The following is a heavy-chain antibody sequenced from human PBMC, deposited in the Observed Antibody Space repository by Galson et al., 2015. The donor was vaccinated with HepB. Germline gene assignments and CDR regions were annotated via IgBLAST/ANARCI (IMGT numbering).Heavy chain of an antibody. J-gene: IGHJ3*02. CDR2: ISYDGSNK. CDR1: GFTFSSYG. V-gene: IGHV3-30*18. CDR3: AKDRVAIGPDAFDI. D-gene: IGHD2-15*01. Sequence: SLRLSCAASGFTFSSYGMHWVRQAPGKGLEWVAVISYDGSNKYYADSVKGRFTISRDNSKNTLYLQMNSLRAEDTAVYYCAKDRVAIGPDAFDIWGQGTMVTVSS.